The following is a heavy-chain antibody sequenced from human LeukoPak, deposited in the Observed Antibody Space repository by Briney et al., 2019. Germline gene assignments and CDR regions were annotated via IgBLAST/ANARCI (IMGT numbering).Heavy chain of an antibody. CDR1: GYTFTSYA. Sequence: ASVNVSCKASGYTFTSYAMHWVRQAPGQRLEWMGWINAGNGNTKYSQKFQGRVTITRDTSASTAYMELSSLRSEDTAVYYCARSYYDSSGYYYWFDPWGQGTLVTVSS. J-gene: IGHJ5*02. CDR3: ARSYYDSSGYYYWFDP. CDR2: INAGNGNT. D-gene: IGHD3-22*01. V-gene: IGHV1-3*01.